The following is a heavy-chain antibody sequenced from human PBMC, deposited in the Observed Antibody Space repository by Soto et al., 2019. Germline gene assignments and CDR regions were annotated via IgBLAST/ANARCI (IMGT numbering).Heavy chain of an antibody. CDR3: ARHTTTSGYFDY. Sequence: LTCSFSGFSPSTSGVGMGWIRQPPGKALEWLALVYWDNDKRYSPSLKSRLIITKDTSKNQVVLTLTNMDPVDTATYYCARHTTTSGYFDYWGQGTLVTVS. D-gene: IGHD4-17*01. CDR1: GFSPSTSGVG. V-gene: IGHV2-5*02. J-gene: IGHJ4*02. CDR2: VYWDNDK.